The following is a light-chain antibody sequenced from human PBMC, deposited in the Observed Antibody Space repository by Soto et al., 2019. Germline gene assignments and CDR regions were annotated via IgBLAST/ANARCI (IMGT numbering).Light chain of an antibody. V-gene: IGKV3-20*01. J-gene: IGKJ1*01. CDR2: GAS. Sequence: EIVLTQSPGTLSLSPGERATLSCRASQSVSSSYLAWYQQKPGQAPRPLIYGASSRATGIPDRFSGSGSGTDCTLTISRLEPEDFAVYYCQQYGSSPRTFGQGTKVDIK. CDR3: QQYGSSPRT. CDR1: QSVSSSY.